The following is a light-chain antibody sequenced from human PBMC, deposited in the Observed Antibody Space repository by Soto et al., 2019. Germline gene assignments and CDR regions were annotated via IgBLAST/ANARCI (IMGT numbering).Light chain of an antibody. CDR2: EVS. Sequence: ALTQPPSASGSPGQSVTITCSGTSSDVGEENYVSWYQQHPGKVPKLILYEVSKRPSGVPDRFSGSRSGNTASLTVSGLQAEDEADYYCSSFAGSPVVFGGGTQLTVL. CDR1: SSDVGEENY. V-gene: IGLV2-8*01. CDR3: SSFAGSPVV. J-gene: IGLJ2*01.